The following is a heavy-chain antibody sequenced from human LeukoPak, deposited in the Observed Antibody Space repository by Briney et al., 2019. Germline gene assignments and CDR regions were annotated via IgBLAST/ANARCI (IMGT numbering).Heavy chain of an antibody. V-gene: IGHV1-18*01. CDR1: GYTFTTYG. J-gene: IGHJ4*02. CDR3: ARERYGCGWYQVGAADY. Sequence: ASVKLSCKASGYTFTTYGITWGPEAPGHGLEWMGWMGAYNGNTNYALKLQGRVTMTTDTSTSTAYMELRSLRSDDTAVYYCARERYGCGWYQVGAADYWGQGTLVTVSS. CDR2: MGAYNGNT. D-gene: IGHD6-19*01.